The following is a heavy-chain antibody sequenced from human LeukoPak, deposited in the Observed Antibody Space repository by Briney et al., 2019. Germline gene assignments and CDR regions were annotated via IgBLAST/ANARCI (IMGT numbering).Heavy chain of an antibody. V-gene: IGHV1-18*01. J-gene: IGHJ3*02. CDR2: ISAYNGNT. CDR3: ARVDPLQLTGTTVRGAFDI. Sequence: ASVKVSCKASGYTFTSYGISWVRQATGQGLERMGWISAYNGNTNYAQKLQGRVTMTTDTSTSTAYMELRSLRSDDTAVYYCARVDPLQLTGTTVRGAFDIWGQGTMVTVSS. D-gene: IGHD1-7*01. CDR1: GYTFTSYG.